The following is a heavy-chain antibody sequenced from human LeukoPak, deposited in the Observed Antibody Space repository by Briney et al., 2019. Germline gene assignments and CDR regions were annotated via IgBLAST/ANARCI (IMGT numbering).Heavy chain of an antibody. CDR1: GFSFSNSD. CDR2: IGAGADT. Sequence: GGSLRLSCAASGFSFSNSDMHWVRQATGKGLERVSAIGAGADTYYPDSVKGRFTISRENAKNSLYLQMNSLRAEDTAVYYCARMPTGTTVSSAFDIWGQGTMVTVSS. J-gene: IGHJ3*02. D-gene: IGHD1-1*01. V-gene: IGHV3-13*01. CDR3: ARMPTGTTVSSAFDI.